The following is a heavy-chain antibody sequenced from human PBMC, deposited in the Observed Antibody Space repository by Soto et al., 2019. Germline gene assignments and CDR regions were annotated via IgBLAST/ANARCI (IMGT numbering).Heavy chain of an antibody. Sequence: QVQLVQSGAEVKNPGASVKVSCKASGYTFTSNGISWVRQAPGQGLEWMGWISAYDDNINYAQKFQGRVTMTTDTSTPTAYMELRSLTSDDTAVYYCARDPHVSTVTNDDWGQGTLVTVSS. V-gene: IGHV1-18*01. CDR1: GYTFTSNG. J-gene: IGHJ4*02. D-gene: IGHD4-17*01. CDR2: ISAYDDNI. CDR3: ARDPHVSTVTNDD.